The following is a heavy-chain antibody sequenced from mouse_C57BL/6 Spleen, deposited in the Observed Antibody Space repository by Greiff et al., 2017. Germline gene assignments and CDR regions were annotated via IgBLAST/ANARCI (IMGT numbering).Heavy chain of an antibody. CDR2: IYPGDGDT. J-gene: IGHJ4*01. D-gene: IGHD1-1*01. CDR3: ARAYYGSSYNAMDY. V-gene: IGHV1-80*01. Sequence: VQLQQSGAELVKPGASVKISCKASGYAFSSYWMNWVKQRPGKGLEWIGQIYPGDGDTNYNGKFKGKATLTADKSSSTAYMQLSSLTSEDSAGYLCARAYYGSSYNAMDYWGQGTSSPSPQ. CDR1: GYAFSSYW.